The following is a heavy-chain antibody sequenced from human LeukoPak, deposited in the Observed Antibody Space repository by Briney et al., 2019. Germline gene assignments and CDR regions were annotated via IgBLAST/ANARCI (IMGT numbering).Heavy chain of an antibody. J-gene: IGHJ4*02. Sequence: GGSLRLSCAASGFTFSSYWMHWVRQAPGKGLVWVSRISDVGSHTFYADSVKGRFAMSRDNAKNTLYLQMNSLRAEDTALYYCAKAEEGGSMFVSWGQGTLVTVSS. CDR2: ISDVGSHT. CDR1: GFTFSSYW. D-gene: IGHD2/OR15-2a*01. CDR3: AKAEEGGSMFVS. V-gene: IGHV3-74*01.